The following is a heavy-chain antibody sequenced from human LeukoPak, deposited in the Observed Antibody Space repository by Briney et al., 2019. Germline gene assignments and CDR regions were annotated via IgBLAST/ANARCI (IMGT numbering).Heavy chain of an antibody. CDR2: INHSGST. CDR3: ARFDKRVIRGSWFDP. V-gene: IGHV4-34*01. D-gene: IGHD2/OR15-2a*01. J-gene: IGHJ5*02. CDR1: GGSFSGYC. Sequence: SETLSLTCAVYGGSFSGYCWSWIRQPPGKGLEWIGEINHSGSTNYNPSLKSRVTISVDTSKNQFSLKLSSVTAADTAVYYCARFDKRVIRGSWFDPWGQGTLVTVSS.